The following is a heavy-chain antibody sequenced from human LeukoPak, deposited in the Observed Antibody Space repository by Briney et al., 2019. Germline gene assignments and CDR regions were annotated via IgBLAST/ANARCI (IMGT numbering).Heavy chain of an antibody. D-gene: IGHD5-24*01. J-gene: IGHJ3*02. V-gene: IGHV4-59*08. Sequence: NPSETLSLTCTVSGGSISSYYWSWIRQPPGKGLERIGYIYYSGSTNYNPSLKSRVTISVDTSKNQFSLKLSSVTAADTAVYYCARQIPRREGYNPNAFDIWGQGTMVTVSS. CDR3: ARQIPRREGYNPNAFDI. CDR2: IYYSGST. CDR1: GGSISSYY.